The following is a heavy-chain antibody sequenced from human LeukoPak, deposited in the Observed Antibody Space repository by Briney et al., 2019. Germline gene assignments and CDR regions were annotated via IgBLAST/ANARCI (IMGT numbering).Heavy chain of an antibody. Sequence: ASVKVSCKASGYTFTSYGINWVRQAPGQGLEWMGWISGHDSDTKYAQKFQDRVTMSADESTTTVYLDLRSLRSDDTAVYYCARSKAIWFGDVFFDYWGQGTLVTVSS. V-gene: IGHV1-18*01. D-gene: IGHD3-10*01. J-gene: IGHJ4*02. CDR3: ARSKAIWFGDVFFDY. CDR1: GYTFTSYG. CDR2: ISGHDSDT.